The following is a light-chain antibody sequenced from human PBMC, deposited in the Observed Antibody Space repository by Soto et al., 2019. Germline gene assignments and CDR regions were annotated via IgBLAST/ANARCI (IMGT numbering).Light chain of an antibody. CDR1: NIGSKS. Sequence: SYELTQPPSVSVAPGQTARITCGESNIGSKSVHWYQQKPGQAPVLVVSHDSDRPSGIPERFSGSNSGNTATLAITGLQAEDEADYYCQSYDSSLSGPWVFGGGTKLTVL. CDR3: QSYDSSLSGPWV. V-gene: IGLV3-21*02. J-gene: IGLJ3*02. CDR2: HDS.